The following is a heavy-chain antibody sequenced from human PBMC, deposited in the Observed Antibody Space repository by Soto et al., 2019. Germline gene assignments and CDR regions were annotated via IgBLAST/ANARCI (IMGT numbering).Heavy chain of an antibody. CDR1: GFTFSSYG. D-gene: IGHD1-1*01. CDR3: AKGFGWNYLDY. V-gene: IGHV3-30*18. Sequence: GGSLRLSCAASGFTFSSYGMHWVRQAPGKGLEWVAVISYDGSNKYYADSVKGRFTISRDNSKNTLYLQMNSLRTEDTAVYYCAKGFGWNYLDYWGQGTLVTVSS. J-gene: IGHJ4*02. CDR2: ISYDGSNK.